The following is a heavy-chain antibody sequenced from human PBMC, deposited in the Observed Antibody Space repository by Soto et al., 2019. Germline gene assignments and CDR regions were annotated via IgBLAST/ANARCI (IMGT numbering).Heavy chain of an antibody. CDR3: ARDPGYSDETHHFDY. D-gene: IGHD1-26*01. J-gene: IGHJ4*02. CDR1: GFTFSDYY. Sequence: PGGSLRLSCAASGFTFSDYYMSWIRQAPGKGLEWVSYISSSSSYTNYADSVKGRFTISRDNAKNSLYLQMNSLRAEDTAVYYCARDPGYSDETHHFDYWGQGTLVTVSS. V-gene: IGHV3-11*05. CDR2: ISSSSSYT.